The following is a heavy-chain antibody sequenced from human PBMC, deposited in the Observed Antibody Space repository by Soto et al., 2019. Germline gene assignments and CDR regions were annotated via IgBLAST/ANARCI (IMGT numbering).Heavy chain of an antibody. CDR1: GFTFSAYS. CDR3: ARCVGGESRYLDY. J-gene: IGHJ4*02. V-gene: IGHV3-48*01. D-gene: IGHD3-9*01. CDR2: ISSSSSNT. Sequence: EVQLVESGGGLVQPGGSLRLSCAASGFTFSAYSMNWVRQAPGKGLEWVSDISSSSSNTYYAHTVKGRFTISRDNAKNSLYRQMNSLRAEDTAGYYCARCVGGESRYLDYWGQGTLVTVSS.